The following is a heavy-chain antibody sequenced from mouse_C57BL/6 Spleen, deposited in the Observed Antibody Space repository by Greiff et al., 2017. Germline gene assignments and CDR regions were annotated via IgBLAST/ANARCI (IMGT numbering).Heavy chain of an antibody. Sequence: QVQLQQPGAELVKPGASVKLSCKASGYTFTSYWMHWVKQRPGQGLEWIGMIHPNSGSTNDNEKFKSKATLTVDKSSSTAYMLLSSLTSEDSAVYYCAREGALLRFFDYWGQGTTLTVSS. CDR1: GYTFTSYW. J-gene: IGHJ2*01. V-gene: IGHV1-64*01. CDR3: AREGALLRFFDY. CDR2: IHPNSGST. D-gene: IGHD1-1*01.